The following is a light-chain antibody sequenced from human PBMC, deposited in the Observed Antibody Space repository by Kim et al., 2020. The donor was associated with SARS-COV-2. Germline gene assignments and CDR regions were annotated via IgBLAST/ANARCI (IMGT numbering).Light chain of an antibody. CDR1: QDIKRY. V-gene: IGKV1-33*01. Sequence: DIQMTQSPSSLPTSVGDTVTITCRASQDIKRYLNWYQQKPGKPPKVLISDASNSKAGVPSRFSGSGSGTEFTFTISSLQPEDIATYYCLQYEDVPYTFGQGTKLEI. J-gene: IGKJ2*01. CDR2: DAS. CDR3: LQYEDVPYT.